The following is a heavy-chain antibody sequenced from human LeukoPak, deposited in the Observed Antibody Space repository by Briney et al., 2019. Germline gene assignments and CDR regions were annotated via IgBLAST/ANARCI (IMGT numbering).Heavy chain of an antibody. V-gene: IGHV3-23*01. CDR1: GXTFSSFA. Sequence: HPGGSLRLSCAASGXTFSSFAMSWVRQAPGEGRESVSLISGAGGSTYYADSVKGRFTISRDNSKNTLYLQMNSLRAEDTAVYYCAKGSSGARPYFFDYWGQGTLITVSS. CDR2: ISGAGGST. J-gene: IGHJ4*02. CDR3: AKGSSGARPYFFDY.